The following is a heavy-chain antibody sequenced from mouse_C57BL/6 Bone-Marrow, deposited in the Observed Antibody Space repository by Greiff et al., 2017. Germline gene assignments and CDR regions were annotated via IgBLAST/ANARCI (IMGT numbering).Heavy chain of an antibody. D-gene: IGHD1-1*01. CDR2: IDPEDGET. V-gene: IGHV14-2*01. CDR3: ARYIQYYYGSSYDLFAY. J-gene: IGHJ3*01. Sequence: EVQLQESGAELVKPGASVKLSCTASGFNIKAYYMHWVKQRTEQGLEWIGRIDPEDGETKYDPKFQGKATITADTSSNTAYRRLSSLTSEDTAVYYSARYIQYYYGSSYDLFAYWGQGTLVSVSA. CDR1: GFNIKAYY.